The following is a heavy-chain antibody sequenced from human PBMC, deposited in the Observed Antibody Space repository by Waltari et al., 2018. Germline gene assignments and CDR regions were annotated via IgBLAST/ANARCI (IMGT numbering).Heavy chain of an antibody. V-gene: IGHV3-15*01. Sequence: EVQVVESGGGLAKPGGSLRLPCVVSGLSFNVAWMSWVRQTPGKGLEWVCRIKSKTAGGTVDYATPVKGRFTISRDDSKNTVYLQMSSLNTDDTAVYYCTTGGGRNGMGVWGQGTTVTVSS. CDR2: IKSKTAGGTV. CDR3: TTGGGRNGMGV. J-gene: IGHJ6*02. CDR1: GLSFNVAW. D-gene: IGHD3-16*01.